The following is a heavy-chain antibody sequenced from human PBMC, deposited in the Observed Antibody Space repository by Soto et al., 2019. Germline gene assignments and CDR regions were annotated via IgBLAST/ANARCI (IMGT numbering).Heavy chain of an antibody. CDR1: GGSISSYY. CDR2: IYYSGST. Sequence: PSETLSLTCTVSGGSISSYYWSWIRQPPGKGLEWIVYIYYSGSTNYNPSLKSRVTISVDTSKNQFSLKLSSVTAADTAMYYCAREGQQQLVRSPYYYGMDVWGQGTTVTVSS. D-gene: IGHD6-13*01. CDR3: AREGQQQLVRSPYYYGMDV. J-gene: IGHJ6*01. V-gene: IGHV4-59*01.